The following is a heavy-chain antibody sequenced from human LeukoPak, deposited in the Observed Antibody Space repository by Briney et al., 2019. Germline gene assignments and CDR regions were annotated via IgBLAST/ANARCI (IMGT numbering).Heavy chain of an antibody. CDR3: ARSRIAGEFDY. CDR1: GFTFSSYS. J-gene: IGHJ4*02. V-gene: IGHV3-30*03. D-gene: IGHD6-13*01. Sequence: GGSLRLSCAASGFTFSSYSMNWVRQAPGKGLEWVAVISYDGSNKYYADSVKGRFTISRDNSKNTLYLQMNSLRAEDTAVYYCARSRIAGEFDYWGQGTLVTVSS. CDR2: ISYDGSNK.